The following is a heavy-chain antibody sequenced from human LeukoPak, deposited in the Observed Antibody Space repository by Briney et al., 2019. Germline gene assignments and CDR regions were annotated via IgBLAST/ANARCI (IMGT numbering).Heavy chain of an antibody. D-gene: IGHD1-26*01. CDR2: INEDGSIT. V-gene: IGHV3-74*01. J-gene: IGHJ4*02. Sequence: GGSLRLSCAVSGFTFRTYWMHWVRQVPGEGLVWVSRINEDGSITNYADSVKGRFSISRDNAKNTLYLQMNSLRAEDTAVYYCGRDLGGRSGYWGQGTLVTVS. CDR3: GRDLGGRSGY. CDR1: GFTFRTYW.